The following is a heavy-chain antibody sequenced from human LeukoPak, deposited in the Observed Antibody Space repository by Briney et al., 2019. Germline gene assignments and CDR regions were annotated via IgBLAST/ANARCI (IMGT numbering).Heavy chain of an antibody. D-gene: IGHD3-22*01. CDR1: GYTFTSYA. CDR3: ARRYYYDSSGYFDY. Sequence: SVKVSCKASGYTFTSYAISWVRQAPGQGLEWMGGIIPIFGTANYAQKFQGRVTITADESTSTAYMELSSLRSEDTAVYYCARRYYYDSSGYFDYWGQGTLVTVSS. CDR2: IIPIFGTA. J-gene: IGHJ4*02. V-gene: IGHV1-69*13.